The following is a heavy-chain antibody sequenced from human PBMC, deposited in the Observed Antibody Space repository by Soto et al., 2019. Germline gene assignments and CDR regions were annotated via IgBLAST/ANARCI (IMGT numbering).Heavy chain of an antibody. CDR2: MNPNSGNT. J-gene: IGHJ6*03. CDR1: GYTFTSYD. CDR3: ARGPSEYQLLNYYYYYMDV. D-gene: IGHD2-2*01. V-gene: IGHV1-8*01. Sequence: ASVKVPCKAPGYTFTSYDINWVRQATGQGLEWMGWMNPNSGNTGYAQKFQGRVTMTRNTSISTAYMELSSLRSEDTAVYYCARGPSEYQLLNYYYYYMDVWGKGTTVTVSS.